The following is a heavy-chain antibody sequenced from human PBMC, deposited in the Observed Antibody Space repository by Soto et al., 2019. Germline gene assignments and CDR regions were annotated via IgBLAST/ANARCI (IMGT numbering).Heavy chain of an antibody. J-gene: IGHJ5*02. CDR1: GDSISSYY. V-gene: IGHV4-59*01. CDR2: IYYSGST. D-gene: IGHD6-13*01. CDR3: ARDLLAAAGGGRRWFDP. Sequence: QVQLQESGPGLVKPSETLSLTCTVSGDSISSYYWSWIRQPPGKGLEWIGFIYYSGSTNYNPSLTSRVTISVDTSQHQFSLRLSSVTAADTAVYYCARDLLAAAGGGRRWFDPWGQGILVTVSS.